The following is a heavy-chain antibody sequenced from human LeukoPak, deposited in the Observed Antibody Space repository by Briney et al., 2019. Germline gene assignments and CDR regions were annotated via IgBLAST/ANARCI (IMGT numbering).Heavy chain of an antibody. J-gene: IGHJ6*02. D-gene: IGHD3-10*01. V-gene: IGHV1-46*01. CDR3: ARGWNYYGSGSYFNDYYYGMDV. CDR2: INPSGGST. CDR1: GYTFTSYY. Sequence: ASVKVSCKASGYTFTSYYMHWVRQAPGQGLEWMGIINPSGGSTSYAQKFQGRVTMTRDTSTSTVYMELSSLRSEDTAVYYCARGWNYYGSGSYFNDYYYGMDVWGQGTTVTVSS.